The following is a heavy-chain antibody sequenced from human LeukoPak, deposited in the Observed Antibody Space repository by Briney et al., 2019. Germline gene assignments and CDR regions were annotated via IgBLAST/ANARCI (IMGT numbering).Heavy chain of an antibody. CDR2: INHSGST. CDR3: ARGRSVGRITMVRGVKYYMDV. J-gene: IGHJ6*03. D-gene: IGHD3-10*01. Sequence: PGGSLRLSCAASGFTFSNAWMSWVRQAPGKGLEWIGEINHSGSTNYNPSLKSRVTISVDTSKNQFSLKLSSVTAADTAVYYCARGRSVGRITMVRGVKYYMDVWGKGTTVTVSS. V-gene: IGHV4-34*01. CDR1: GFTFSNAW.